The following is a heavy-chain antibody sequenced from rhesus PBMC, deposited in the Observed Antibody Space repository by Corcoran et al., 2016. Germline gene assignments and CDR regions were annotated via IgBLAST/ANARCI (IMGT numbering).Heavy chain of an antibody. J-gene: IGHJ4*01. Sequence: EVQLVESGGGLVQPGGSLRLSCAASGFTFSYYGMHWFRQAPGKGVEWVGRIKNKADGGTAAYAESLKGRFTISRDDSKNTLYLQMNSLKTEDTAVYYCTRGSSYGYWGQGVLVTVSS. CDR2: IKNKADGGTA. V-gene: IGHV3-16*01. D-gene: IGHD6-43*01. CDR1: GFTFSYYG. CDR3: TRGSSYGY.